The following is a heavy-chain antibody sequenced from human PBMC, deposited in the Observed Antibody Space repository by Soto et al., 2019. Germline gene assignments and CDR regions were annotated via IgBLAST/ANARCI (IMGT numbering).Heavy chain of an antibody. CDR2: INPNSGGT. V-gene: IGHV1-2*02. CDR1: GYTFTGYY. Sequence: ASVKVSCKASGYTFTGYYMHWVRQAPGQGLEWMGWINPNSGGTNYAQKFQGRVTMTRDTSISTAYMELSRLRSDDTAVYYCARDFSSSSGADYWGQGTLVTVSS. D-gene: IGHD6-6*01. CDR3: ARDFSSSSGADY. J-gene: IGHJ4*02.